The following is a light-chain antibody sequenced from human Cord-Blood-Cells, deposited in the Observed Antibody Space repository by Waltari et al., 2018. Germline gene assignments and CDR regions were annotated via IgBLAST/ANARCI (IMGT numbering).Light chain of an antibody. Sequence: EIVLKQSPGTLSLSPGERATLSCRASQCVSSSYLAWYQQKPGQAPRLLIYGASSRATGIPDRFSGSGSGTDFTLTISRLEPEDFAVYYCQQYGSSPLITFGPGTKVDIK. CDR2: GAS. J-gene: IGKJ3*01. V-gene: IGKV3-20*01. CDR1: QCVSSSY. CDR3: QQYGSSPLIT.